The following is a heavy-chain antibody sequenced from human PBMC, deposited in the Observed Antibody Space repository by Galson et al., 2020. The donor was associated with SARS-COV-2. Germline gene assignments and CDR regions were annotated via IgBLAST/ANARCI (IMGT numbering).Heavy chain of an antibody. CDR1: SGSISTHEYL. CDR2: ITYTGDT. J-gene: IGHJ4*02. D-gene: IGHD1-1*01. CDR3: ARQSGNQWNNQYFDT. V-gene: IGHV4-39*01. Sequence: ASETLSLTCTVSSGSISTHEYLWDWIRQSPGTGLEWIGGITYTGDTYYNKSLKRRASIFVDTSENQFSLKLTSVTAADSAVYYCARQSGNQWNNQYFDTWGQGALVTVSS.